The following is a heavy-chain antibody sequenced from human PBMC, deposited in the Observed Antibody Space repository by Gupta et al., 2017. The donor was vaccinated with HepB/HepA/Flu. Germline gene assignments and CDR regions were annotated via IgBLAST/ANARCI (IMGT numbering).Heavy chain of an antibody. D-gene: IGHD4-11*01. V-gene: IGHV3-30*01. J-gene: IGHJ5*02. CDR2: ISYHGTTK. CDR1: VFPFRRYS. Sequence: QAPLVASGGGVVLPGNSLSPSCAPSVFPFRRYSLQGVRQAPGKGLEWGAVISYHGTTKYDADFVKGRFTIYRDNSKNTLFLQMNSLGVEDTAVYYWARGPHKPDGTYSCWNPYHRWGQGTLVTVAS. CDR3: ARGPHKPDGTYSCWNPYHR.